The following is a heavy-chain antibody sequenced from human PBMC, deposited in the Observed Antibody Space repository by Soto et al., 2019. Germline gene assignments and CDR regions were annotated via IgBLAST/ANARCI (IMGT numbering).Heavy chain of an antibody. J-gene: IGHJ4*02. CDR2: IFPTGNT. V-gene: IGHV4-4*07. Sequence: PSETLSLTCTVSSGSLSNYYWIWIRQPAGKGLEWIGRIFPTGNTDYNPSLRSRVTMSVDTSKNQFSLKLNSVTAADTAVYYCARGSLGPDYWGPGTLVTVSS. D-gene: IGHD1-26*01. CDR3: ARGSLGPDY. CDR1: SGSLSNYY.